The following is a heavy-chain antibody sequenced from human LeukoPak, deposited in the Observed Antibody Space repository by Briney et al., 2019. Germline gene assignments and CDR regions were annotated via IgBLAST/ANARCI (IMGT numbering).Heavy chain of an antibody. Sequence: GGSLRLSCAASGFTSSGSAIHWVRQGSGKGLEWIGRIRSRGKNYATAYAASVRGRFTISRDDSKNTAFLEMNSLKIEDTAVYYCTINHDYGDNWGQGTLVTVSP. V-gene: IGHV3-73*01. J-gene: IGHJ4*02. CDR3: TINHDYGDN. D-gene: IGHD4-17*01. CDR1: GFTSSGSA. CDR2: IRSRGKNYAT.